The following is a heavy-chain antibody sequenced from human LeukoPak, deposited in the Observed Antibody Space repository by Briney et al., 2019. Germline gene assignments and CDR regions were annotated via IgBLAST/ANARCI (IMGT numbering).Heavy chain of an antibody. Sequence: GGSLRLSCTASGFTFNDYWMSWVRQAPGKGLEWVANIKQDGSEKYYVDSVKGRFTISRDNAKNSLYLQMNSLRAEDTAVYYCARSGSKNSSSWYDAFDIWGQGTMVTVSS. V-gene: IGHV3-7*01. D-gene: IGHD6-13*01. CDR2: IKQDGSEK. CDR3: ARSGSKNSSSWYDAFDI. CDR1: GFTFNDYW. J-gene: IGHJ3*02.